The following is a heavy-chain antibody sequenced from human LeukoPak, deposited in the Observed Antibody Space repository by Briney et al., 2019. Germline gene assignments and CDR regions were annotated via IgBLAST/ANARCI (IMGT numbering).Heavy chain of an antibody. J-gene: IGHJ6*02. Sequence: GESLKISCRGSGYSFPDYWIGWVRQMPGKGLEWMGIIYPGDSDTRYSPSFQGQVTISADKSISTAYLQWSSLKASDTAMYYCARQVGARLERHPYYGMDVWGQGTTVTVSS. CDR1: GYSFPDYW. CDR3: ARQVGARLERHPYYGMDV. CDR2: IYPGDSDT. D-gene: IGHD1-1*01. V-gene: IGHV5-51*01.